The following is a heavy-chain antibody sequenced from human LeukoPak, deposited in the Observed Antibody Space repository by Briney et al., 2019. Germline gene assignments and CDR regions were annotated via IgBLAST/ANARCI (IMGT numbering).Heavy chain of an antibody. CDR1: GGSISSYY. CDR2: IYYSGST. D-gene: IGHD5-12*01. V-gene: IGHV4-59*01. J-gene: IGHJ4*02. CDR3: ASGYPAGY. Sequence: SETLSLTCTVSGGSISSYYWSWIRQPLGKGLEWIGYIYYSGSTNYNPSLKSRVTISVDTSKNQFSLKLSSVTAADTAVYYCASGYPAGYWGQGTLVTVSS.